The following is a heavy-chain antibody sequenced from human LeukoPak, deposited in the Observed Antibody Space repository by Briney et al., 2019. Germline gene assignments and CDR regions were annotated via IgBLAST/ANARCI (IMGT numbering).Heavy chain of an antibody. Sequence: SSETLSLTCAVYGGSFSGYYWGWIRQPPGKGLEWIGEINHSGSTNYNPSLKSRVTISVDTSKNQFSLKLSSVTAADTAVYYCARRRRIVGATPGAFGIWGQGTMVTVSS. V-gene: IGHV4-34*01. CDR3: ARRRRIVGATPGAFGI. CDR2: INHSGST. CDR1: GGSFSGYY. J-gene: IGHJ3*02. D-gene: IGHD1-26*01.